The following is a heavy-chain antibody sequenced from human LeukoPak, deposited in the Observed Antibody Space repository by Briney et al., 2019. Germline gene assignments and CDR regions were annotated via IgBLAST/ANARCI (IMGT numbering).Heavy chain of an antibody. D-gene: IGHD2-21*01. CDR3: AKDGEG. CDR2: ISYDGSNK. Sequence: GRSLRLSCTASGFTFSSYGMHWVRQAPGKGLEWVAVISYDGSNKYYADSVKGRFTISRDNSKNTLYLQMNSLRAEDTAVYYCAKDGEGWGQGTLVTVSS. CDR1: GFTFSSYG. J-gene: IGHJ4*02. V-gene: IGHV3-30*18.